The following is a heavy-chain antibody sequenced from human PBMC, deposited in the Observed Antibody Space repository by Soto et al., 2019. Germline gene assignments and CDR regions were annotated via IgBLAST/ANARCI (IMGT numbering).Heavy chain of an antibody. CDR3: ARHLLLYYYDSSGYYLRDAFDI. CDR2: IYLGGSI. Sequence: SETLSLTYSVSGGSISSGYWTWIRHPPGKGLEWIGYIYLGGSINYNPSLKSRVIISVDTAKNQFSLKLSSVTAADTAVYYCARHLLLYYYDSSGYYLRDAFDIWGQGTMVTVSS. J-gene: IGHJ3*02. CDR1: GGSISSGY. V-gene: IGHV4-59*08. D-gene: IGHD3-22*01.